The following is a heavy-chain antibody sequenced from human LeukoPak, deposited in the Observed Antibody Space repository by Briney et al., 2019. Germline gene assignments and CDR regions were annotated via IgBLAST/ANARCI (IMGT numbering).Heavy chain of an antibody. J-gene: IGHJ5*02. D-gene: IGHD6-6*01. Sequence: SETLSLTCTVSGGSTSSSSYYWGWIRQPPGKGLEWIGYIYYSESTNYHPSLKSRVTISVDTSKNQFSLKLSSVTAADTAVYYCAKGSSSHSGWFDPWGQGTLVTVSS. V-gene: IGHV4-61*05. CDR3: AKGSSSHSGWFDP. CDR2: IYYSEST. CDR1: GGSTSSSSYY.